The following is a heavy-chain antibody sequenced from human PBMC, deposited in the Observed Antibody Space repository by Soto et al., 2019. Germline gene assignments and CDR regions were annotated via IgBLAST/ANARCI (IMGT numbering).Heavy chain of an antibody. CDR2: ISGSGGSK. CDR1: GXTFSSYA. Sequence: GSLRLSCAASGXTFSSYAMSWVRQAPGKGLELVSAISGSGGSKYYADAVKGRFNISRENSKNTLYLQMNRLRAEDTAVYYCAKGKIKLQPVTFDYWGQGTLVTVS. CDR3: AKGKIKLQPVTFDY. V-gene: IGHV3-23*01. J-gene: IGHJ4*02. D-gene: IGHD5-18*01.